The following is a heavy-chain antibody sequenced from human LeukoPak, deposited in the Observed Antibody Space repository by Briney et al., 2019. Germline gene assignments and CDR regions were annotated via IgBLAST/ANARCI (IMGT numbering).Heavy chain of an antibody. CDR1: GFTFSTYA. J-gene: IGHJ4*02. D-gene: IGHD3-3*01. Sequence: GGSLRLSCAASGFTFSTYAMSWVRQAPGKGLEWVSGISGSGGSTYYADSVKGRFTISRDNSKNTLHLQMNSLRAEDTAVYYCAKESGITIFGVVIGGQGYYFDYWGQGTLVTVSS. V-gene: IGHV3-23*01. CDR2: ISGSGGST. CDR3: AKESGITIFGVVIGGQGYYFDY.